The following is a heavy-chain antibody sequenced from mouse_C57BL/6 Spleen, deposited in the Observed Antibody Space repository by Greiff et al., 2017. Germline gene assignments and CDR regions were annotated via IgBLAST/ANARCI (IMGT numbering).Heavy chain of an antibody. V-gene: IGHV1-76*01. CDR2: IYPGSGNT. CDR1: GYTFTDYY. CDR3: ARGIYYDYGYYFGY. Sequence: VQLQQSGAELVRPGASVKLSCKASGYTFTDYYINWVKQRPGQGLEWIARIYPGSGNTYYNEKFKGKATLTAEKSSSTAYMQLSSLTSEDSAVYFCARGIYYDYGYYFGYWGQGTTLTVSS. D-gene: IGHD2-4*01. J-gene: IGHJ2*01.